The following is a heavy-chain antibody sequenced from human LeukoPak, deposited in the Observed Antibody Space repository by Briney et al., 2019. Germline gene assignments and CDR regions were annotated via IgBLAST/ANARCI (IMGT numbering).Heavy chain of an antibody. V-gene: IGHV4-34*01. D-gene: IGHD6-19*01. J-gene: IGHJ4*02. CDR3: ARDRWYSSGWFKAGYYFDY. CDR1: GGSFRGYY. Sequence: SETLSLTCAVHGGSFRGYYWSWIRQPPGKGLEWIGEINHSGSTNYNPSLKSRVTISVDTSKNQFSLKLSSVTAADTAVYYCARDRWYSSGWFKAGYYFDYWGQGTLVTVSS. CDR2: INHSGST.